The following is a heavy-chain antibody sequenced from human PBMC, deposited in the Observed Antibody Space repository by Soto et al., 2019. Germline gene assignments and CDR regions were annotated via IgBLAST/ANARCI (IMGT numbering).Heavy chain of an antibody. CDR3: AGVQVDTIMALDY. D-gene: IGHD5-18*01. Sequence: QVQLVESGGGVVQPGRSLRLSCAASGFTFNTYGFHWVRQAPGKGLEWVAVIWSDGNNKYYSDSVKGRFTISRDSSKNTLYLKVNSVRVEDTAVYVCAGVQVDTIMALDYWGQGTLVTVSS. CDR2: IWSDGNNK. J-gene: IGHJ4*02. CDR1: GFTFNTYG. V-gene: IGHV3-33*01.